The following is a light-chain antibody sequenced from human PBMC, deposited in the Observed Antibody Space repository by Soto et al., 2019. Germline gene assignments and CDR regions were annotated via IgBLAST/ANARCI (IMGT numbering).Light chain of an antibody. J-gene: IGLJ1*01. Sequence: QCVLTQPASVSGSPGRSITISCTGTSSDVGAYDFVSWYQQHPDKAPKLMIYEVRNRPSGVSNRFSGSKSVNTATLTISGLQAEDEADYYCSSYTTSSTRVFGTGTRSPS. V-gene: IGLV2-14*03. CDR1: SSDVGAYDF. CDR2: EVR. CDR3: SSYTTSSTRV.